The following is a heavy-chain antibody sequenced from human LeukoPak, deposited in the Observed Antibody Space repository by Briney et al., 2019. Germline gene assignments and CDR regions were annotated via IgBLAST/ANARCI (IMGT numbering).Heavy chain of an antibody. V-gene: IGHV3-9*01. CDR3: ASNHEYYYGSGTLVPRCGPFDP. CDR2: IDWNSGRI. Sequence: GGSLRLSCVGSGFTIHDHAMHWVRQAPGKGLEWVSGIDWNSGRIGYADSVKGRFTISRDNAKNSLYLQMNSLRAEDTAVYYCASNHEYYYGSGTLVPRCGPFDPWGQGTLVTVSS. J-gene: IGHJ5*02. D-gene: IGHD3-10*01. CDR1: GFTIHDHA.